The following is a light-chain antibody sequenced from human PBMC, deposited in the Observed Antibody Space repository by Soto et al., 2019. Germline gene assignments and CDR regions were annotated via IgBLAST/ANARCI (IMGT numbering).Light chain of an antibody. Sequence: QSALTQPASVSGSPGQSITISCTGTSSDVGGYKYVSSYQQHPGKAPKLMIYDIRNRPSGVSNRFSGSKSGNTASLTISGLQAEDEADYYCSSYTSSSTRVFGTGTKVTVL. CDR3: SSYTSSSTRV. CDR2: DIR. CDR1: SSDVGGYKY. J-gene: IGLJ1*01. V-gene: IGLV2-14*03.